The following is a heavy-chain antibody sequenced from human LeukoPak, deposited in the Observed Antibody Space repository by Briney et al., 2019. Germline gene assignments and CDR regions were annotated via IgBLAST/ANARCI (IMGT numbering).Heavy chain of an antibody. CDR3: ARDHEAAAGTDY. CDR2: INPSGGST. CDR1: GYTFTSYY. J-gene: IGHJ4*02. Sequence: ASVKVSCKASGYTFTSYYMHWVRQAPGQGLEWMGIINPSGGSTNYAQKFQGRVTITADKSTSTAYMELSSLRSEDTAVYYCARDHEAAAGTDYWGQGTLVTVSS. V-gene: IGHV1-46*01. D-gene: IGHD6-13*01.